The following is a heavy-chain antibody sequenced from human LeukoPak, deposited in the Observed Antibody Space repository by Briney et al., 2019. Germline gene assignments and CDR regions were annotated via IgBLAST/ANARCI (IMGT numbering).Heavy chain of an antibody. V-gene: IGHV1-69*01. D-gene: IGHD5-24*01. CDR2: IIPIFGTA. Sequence: SVKVSCKASGGTFSSYAIGWVRQAPGQGLEWMGGIIPIFGTANYAQKFQGRVTITADESTSTAYLELSSLTSEDTAVYYCARVVLGRRWLQTSYYYGMDVWGQGTTVTVSS. J-gene: IGHJ6*02. CDR3: ARVVLGRRWLQTSYYYGMDV. CDR1: GGTFSSYA.